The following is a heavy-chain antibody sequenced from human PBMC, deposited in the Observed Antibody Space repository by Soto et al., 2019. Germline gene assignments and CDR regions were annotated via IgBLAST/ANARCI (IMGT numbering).Heavy chain of an antibody. D-gene: IGHD3-10*01. Sequence: PGGSLRLSCAASGFPFSPYTMHWVRQAPGQGLEWVAVISYDGTNQYYADSVKGRFTIPRDNSKNTPYLQMNSLRAEDTAVYYCAKEIASYGSGSFEFDPWGQGTLVTVSS. CDR3: AKEIASYGSGSFEFDP. CDR1: GFPFSPYT. V-gene: IGHV3-30-3*01. CDR2: ISYDGTNQ. J-gene: IGHJ5*02.